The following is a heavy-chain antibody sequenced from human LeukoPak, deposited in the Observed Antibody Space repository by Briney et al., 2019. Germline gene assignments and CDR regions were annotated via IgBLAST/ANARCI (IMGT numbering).Heavy chain of an antibody. V-gene: IGHV3-21*01. CDR3: ARGVVGYGFDY. J-gene: IGHJ4*02. CDR2: ISSSSSYI. Sequence: GGSPRLSCAASGFTFSSYSMNWVRQAPGKGLEWVSSISSSSSYIYYADSVKGRFTISRDNAKNSLYLQMNSLRAEDTAVYYCARGVVGYGFDYWGQGTLVTVSS. D-gene: IGHD5-12*01. CDR1: GFTFSSYS.